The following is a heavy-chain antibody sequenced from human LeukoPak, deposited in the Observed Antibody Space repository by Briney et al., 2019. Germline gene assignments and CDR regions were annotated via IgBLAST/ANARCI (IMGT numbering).Heavy chain of an antibody. CDR1: GFTFSSYA. CDR3: ARGGYYDSSGYHEY. V-gene: IGHV3-64*01. CDR2: ISSNGGST. Sequence: PGGSLRLSCAASGFTFSSYAMHWVRQAPGKGLEYVSAISSNGGSTYYANSVKGRFTISRDNSKNTLYLQMGSLRAEGMAVYYCARGGYYDSSGYHEYWGQGTLVTVSS. J-gene: IGHJ4*02. D-gene: IGHD3-22*01.